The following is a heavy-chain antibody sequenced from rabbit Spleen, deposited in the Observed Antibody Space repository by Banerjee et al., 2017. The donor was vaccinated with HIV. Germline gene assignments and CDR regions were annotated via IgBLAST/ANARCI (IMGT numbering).Heavy chain of an antibody. Sequence: QEQLEESAGGLVQPGGSLKLSCKASGFTLSSYYMNWVRQAPGKGLEWIACMNVVTGKAVYATWAKGRFTISRTSSTTVTLQMTSLTAADTATYFCARDLTSIIGWNFNLWGPGTLVTVS. CDR2: MNVVTGKA. V-gene: IGHV1S45*01. CDR3: ARDLTSIIGWNFNL. CDR1: GFTLSSYYM. J-gene: IGHJ4*01. D-gene: IGHD1-1*01.